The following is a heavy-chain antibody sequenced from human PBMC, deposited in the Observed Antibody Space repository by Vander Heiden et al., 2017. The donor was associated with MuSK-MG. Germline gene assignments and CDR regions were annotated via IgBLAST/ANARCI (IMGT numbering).Heavy chain of an antibody. CDR1: GGSISTGGSY. Sequence: QVQLQESGPGLVKPSQTLSLTCTVSGGSISTGGSYWSWIRQHPGKGLEWIGYIYYSGSTYYNPSLKSRVTISVDTSKNQFSLKLSSVTAADTAVYYCARAQDLAYSGYGRDYFDYWGQGTLVTVSS. CDR2: IYYSGST. J-gene: IGHJ4*02. D-gene: IGHD5-12*01. V-gene: IGHV4-31*03. CDR3: ARAQDLAYSGYGRDYFDY.